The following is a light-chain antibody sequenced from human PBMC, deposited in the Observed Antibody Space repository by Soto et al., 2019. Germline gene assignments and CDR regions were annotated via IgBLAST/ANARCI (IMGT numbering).Light chain of an antibody. CDR2: DTS. J-gene: IGKJ2*01. CDR3: QQRSNWPTD. Sequence: IVLTQSPDTLSLSPGERAAISCRASQTVSAYLAWYQQKPGLPPRLLMFDTSNRPAGVPARFRGTGYGTHFTLNIDSLEPEDFAVYYCQQRSNWPTDFGKGTKLE. V-gene: IGKV3-11*01. CDR1: QTVSAY.